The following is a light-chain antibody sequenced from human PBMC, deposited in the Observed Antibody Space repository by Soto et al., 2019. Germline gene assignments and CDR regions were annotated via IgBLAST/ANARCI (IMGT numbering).Light chain of an antibody. CDR3: QQYNNWPTWT. Sequence: EMVMTQSPATLSVSPGERATLSCRASQSVSSNLAWYQQKPGQAPRLLIYGASNRATGVPARFSGSGSGTQFTLTISSLQSEDFAVYYCQQYNNWPTWTFGHGTKVDIX. J-gene: IGKJ1*01. CDR1: QSVSSN. CDR2: GAS. V-gene: IGKV3-15*01.